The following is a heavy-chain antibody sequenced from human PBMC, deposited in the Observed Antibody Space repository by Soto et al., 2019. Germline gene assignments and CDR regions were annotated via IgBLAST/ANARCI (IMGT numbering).Heavy chain of an antibody. D-gene: IGHD3-10*01. CDR3: ARGDYGQYDAYNWFDP. CDR2: ICPGGRT. V-gene: IGHV4-4*02. Sequence: QVQLHESGPGVVKPSGTLSLTCEVSGGSISSSNWWSWVRQTPGKGLEWIGEICPGGRTNYSPTLKREVRIAVEGSKNQFSLRLTSVTVADTAVYYCARGDYGQYDAYNWFDPWGQGNLVIVAS. CDR1: GGSISSSNW. J-gene: IGHJ5*02.